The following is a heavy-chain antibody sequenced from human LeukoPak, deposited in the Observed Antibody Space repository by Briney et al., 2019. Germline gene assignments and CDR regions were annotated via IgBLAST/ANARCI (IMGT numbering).Heavy chain of an antibody. D-gene: IGHD7-27*01. Sequence: PGGSLRLSCAASGFTFSSYWMSWVRQAPGEGLEWVAKINQDGTEKAYVDSVRGRFTISRDNAKNSLFLQMNSLRAEDTAVYYCARGRSSPHWGDYWGQGTLVTVSS. J-gene: IGHJ4*02. CDR1: GFTFSSYW. V-gene: IGHV3-7*03. CDR3: ARGRSSPHWGDY. CDR2: INQDGTEK.